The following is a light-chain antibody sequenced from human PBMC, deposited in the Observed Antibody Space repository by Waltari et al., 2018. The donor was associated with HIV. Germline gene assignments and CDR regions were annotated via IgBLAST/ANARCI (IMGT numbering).Light chain of an antibody. CDR3: SSRSTINTHVV. Sequence: QSALTQPASVSGSPGQSITISCTGTSSDVGGYNYVSWYQHHPGKAPQLMFLDVSVRPSGISNRFSGSKSDNTAYLTIAGLQTDDEADYYCSSRSTINTHVVFGGGTKVTVL. CDR2: DVS. V-gene: IGLV2-14*03. CDR1: SSDVGGYNY. J-gene: IGLJ2*01.